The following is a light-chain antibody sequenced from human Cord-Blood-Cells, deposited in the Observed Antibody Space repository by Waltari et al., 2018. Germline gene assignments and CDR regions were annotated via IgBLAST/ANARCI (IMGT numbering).Light chain of an antibody. CDR3: QQRSNWPPIT. V-gene: IGKV3-11*01. J-gene: IGKJ5*01. CDR2: DAS. CDR1: QSVSSY. Sequence: ELVLTQSPATLSLSPGERATLSCRASQSVSSYLAWYQQKPGQAPRLLIYDASNSATGIPTRFSGSGSGTDFTLTISSLDPEDFAVYYCQQRSNWPPITFGQGTRLEIK.